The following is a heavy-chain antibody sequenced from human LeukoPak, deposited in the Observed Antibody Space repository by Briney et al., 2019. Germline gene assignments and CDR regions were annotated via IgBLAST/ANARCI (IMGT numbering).Heavy chain of an antibody. D-gene: IGHD3-10*01. CDR2: IFSSGGT. Sequence: SETLVLTCTVSGGSFSGFYWSWIRQPPGKGLDWIGYIFSSGGTTYNPSLKSRVTISVDASKNQFSLTLRSVTAADTAVYYCARHVHYYDSGSYSFAFDICGQRAMVTVSS. J-gene: IGHJ3*02. V-gene: IGHV4-59*08. CDR1: GGSFSGFY. CDR3: ARHVHYYDSGSYSFAFDI.